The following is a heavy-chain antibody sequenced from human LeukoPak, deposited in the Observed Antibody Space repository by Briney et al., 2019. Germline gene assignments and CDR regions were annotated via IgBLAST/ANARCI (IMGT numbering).Heavy chain of an antibody. CDR3: ARIHCSSTSCFGGLYYYYMDV. J-gene: IGHJ6*03. CDR1: VGTFISYA. Sequence: ASVKVSCKASVGTFISYAISWVRQAPGQGLEWMGGIIPIFGTANYAQKFQGRVTITADESTSTAYMELSSLRSEDTAVYYCARIHCSSTSCFGGLYYYYMDVWGKGTTVTVSS. D-gene: IGHD2-2*01. CDR2: IIPIFGTA. V-gene: IGHV1-69*13.